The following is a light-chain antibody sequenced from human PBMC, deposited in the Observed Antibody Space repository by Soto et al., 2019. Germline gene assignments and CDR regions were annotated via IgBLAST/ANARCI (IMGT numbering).Light chain of an antibody. CDR3: SSYAGSNNFGV. CDR1: SSDVGGYNY. Sequence: QSVLTQPPSASGSPGQSVTISCTGTSSDVGGYNYVSWYQQRPGKAPKLVIYEVTKRPSGVPDRFSGSKSGNTASLTVSGLQAEDEADYYCSSYAGSNNFGVFGTGTKLTVL. CDR2: EVT. V-gene: IGLV2-8*01. J-gene: IGLJ1*01.